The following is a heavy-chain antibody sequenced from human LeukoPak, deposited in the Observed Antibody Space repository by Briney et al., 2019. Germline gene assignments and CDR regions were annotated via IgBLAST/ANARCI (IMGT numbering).Heavy chain of an antibody. V-gene: IGHV1-69*04. CDR1: GGTFSSYA. Sequence: GASVKVSCKASGGTFSSYAISWVRQAPGQGLEWMGRIIPILGIANYAQKFQGRVTITADKSTSTAYMELSSLRSEDTAVYYCARLFSVGITEDAFDIWGQGTMVTVSS. D-gene: IGHD3-10*01. CDR3: ARLFSVGITEDAFDI. J-gene: IGHJ3*02. CDR2: IIPILGIA.